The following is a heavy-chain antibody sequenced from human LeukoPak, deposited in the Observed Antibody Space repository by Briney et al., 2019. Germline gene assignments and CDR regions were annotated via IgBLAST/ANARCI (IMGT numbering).Heavy chain of an antibody. Sequence: GGSLRLSCAGPGFSFSHTWMNWVRQAPGKGLEYIGRIKSKTNGGEATEYAAAVTGRFFISRDDSASTLYLHLNSLKTEDTAVYYCATDRIVGASAFDVWGQGTMVTVSS. V-gene: IGHV3-15*01. CDR2: IKSKTNGGEAT. D-gene: IGHD1-26*01. J-gene: IGHJ3*01. CDR1: GFSFSHTW. CDR3: ATDRIVGASAFDV.